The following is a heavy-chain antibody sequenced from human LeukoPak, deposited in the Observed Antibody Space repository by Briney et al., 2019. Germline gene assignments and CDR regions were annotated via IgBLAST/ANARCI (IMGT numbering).Heavy chain of an antibody. CDR3: AKDGSGYDYYFDY. Sequence: GRSLRLSCAASGFTFSSYGVHWVRQAPGQGLEWVAVISYDGSNKYYADSVKGRFTIARDNSKNTLYLQMNSLRAEDTAVYYCAKDGSGYDYYFDYWGQGTLVTVSS. CDR1: GFTFSSYG. V-gene: IGHV3-30*18. D-gene: IGHD5-12*01. CDR2: ISYDGSNK. J-gene: IGHJ4*02.